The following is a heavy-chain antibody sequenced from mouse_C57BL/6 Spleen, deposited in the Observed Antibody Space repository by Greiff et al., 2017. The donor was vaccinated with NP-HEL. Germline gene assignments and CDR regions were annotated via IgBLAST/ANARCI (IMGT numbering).Heavy chain of an antibody. D-gene: IGHD2-2*01. CDR2: ISSGGSYT. V-gene: IGHV5-6*01. J-gene: IGHJ1*03. Sequence: VQLKESGGDLVKPGGSLKLSCAASGFTFSSYGMSWVRQTPDKRLEWVATISSGGSYTYYPDRVKGRFTISRDNAKNTLYLQMSSLKSEDTAMYYCARHMATIVTDWYFDVWGTGTTVTVSS. CDR3: ARHMATIVTDWYFDV. CDR1: GFTFSSYG.